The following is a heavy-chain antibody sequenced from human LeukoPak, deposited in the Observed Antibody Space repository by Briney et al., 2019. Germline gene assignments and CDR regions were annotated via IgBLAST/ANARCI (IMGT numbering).Heavy chain of an antibody. J-gene: IGHJ5*02. V-gene: IGHV4-59*01. CDR2: IYYSGST. CDR1: GGSISNYY. Sequence: SETLSLTCTVSGGSISNYYWSWIRQSPVKGLEWIEFIYYSGSTNYNPSLKSRVTISVDTSKNQFSLKLSSVTAADTAVYYCARARRWNAAVEGWWFDPWGQGTLVTVSS. CDR3: ARARRWNAAVEGWWFDP. D-gene: IGHD1-1*01.